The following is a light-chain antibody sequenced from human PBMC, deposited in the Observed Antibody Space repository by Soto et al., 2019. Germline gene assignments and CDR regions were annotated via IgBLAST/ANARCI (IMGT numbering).Light chain of an antibody. V-gene: IGKV3-15*01. CDR2: GAT. J-gene: IGKJ4*01. Sequence: EIVLTQSPGTLSLSPGERATLSCRASQSVSSSYLAWYQQKLGQAPRLLIYGATTRASGIPARFSGSGSGTDFTLTISSLQSEDFAVYYCQQYNNWPLTFAGGTKVDIK. CDR3: QQYNNWPLT. CDR1: QSVSSSY.